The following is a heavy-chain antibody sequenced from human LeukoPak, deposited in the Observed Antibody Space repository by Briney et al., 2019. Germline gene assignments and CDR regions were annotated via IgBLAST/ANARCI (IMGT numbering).Heavy chain of an antibody. Sequence: GGSLRLSCAASGFTVSSNYVSWVRQAPGKGLEWASVIYSGGSTYYADSVKGRFTISRDNSKNTLYLQMNSLRAEDTAVYYCATSITIFDYGMDVWGQGTTVTVSS. CDR2: IYSGGST. CDR3: ATSITIFDYGMDV. V-gene: IGHV3-53*01. J-gene: IGHJ6*02. D-gene: IGHD3-9*01. CDR1: GFTVSSNY.